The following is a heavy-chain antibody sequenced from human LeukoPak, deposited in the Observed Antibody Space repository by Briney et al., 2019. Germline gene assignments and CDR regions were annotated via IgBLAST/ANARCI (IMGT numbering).Heavy chain of an antibody. J-gene: IGHJ3*02. Sequence: SETLSLTCAVYGGSFSGYYWSWVRQPPGKGLEWIGEINHSGSTNYNPSLKSRVTISVDTSKNQFSLKLSSVTAADTAVYYCARLFRFPLVATPPHNDAFDIWGQGTMVTVSS. V-gene: IGHV4-34*01. D-gene: IGHD5-12*01. CDR3: ARLFRFPLVATPPHNDAFDI. CDR2: INHSGST. CDR1: GGSFSGYY.